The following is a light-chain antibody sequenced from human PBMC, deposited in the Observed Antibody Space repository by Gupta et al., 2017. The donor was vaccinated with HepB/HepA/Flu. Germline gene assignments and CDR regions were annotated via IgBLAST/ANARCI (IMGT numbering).Light chain of an antibody. J-gene: IGKJ1*01. CDR1: QSVYSS. CDR3: QQRGNWPRT. CDR2: DAS. V-gene: IGKV3-11*01. Sequence: DIVLTQSPATLSLSPGERATLSCRAGQSVYSSLAWYQQKPGQAPRLLMYDASKRATGIPARFSGSGSGTDFTLTISSLEPEDFAVYYCQQRGNWPRTFGQGTKVEIK.